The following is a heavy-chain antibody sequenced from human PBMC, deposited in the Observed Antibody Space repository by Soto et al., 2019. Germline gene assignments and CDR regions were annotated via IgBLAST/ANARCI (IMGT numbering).Heavy chain of an antibody. CDR2: IGPTEAHAP. Sequence: GWSLRLSCVASGYPFGDYAMRWVRQAPGKGLEWVSAIGPTEAHAPAYAASVKGRFTISRDNSRNILYLQMTNLRAEDTGVYYCAKDAIPYNGRDDAFDLWGQGAMVTVSS. CDR3: AKDAIPYNGRDDAFDL. J-gene: IGHJ3*01. V-gene: IGHV3-23*01. D-gene: IGHD2-2*02. CDR1: GYPFGDYA.